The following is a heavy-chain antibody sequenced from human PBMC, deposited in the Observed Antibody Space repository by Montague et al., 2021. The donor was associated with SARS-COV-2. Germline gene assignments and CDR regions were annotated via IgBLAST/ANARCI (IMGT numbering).Heavy chain of an antibody. V-gene: IGHV4-59*01. CDR2: IYYSGST. J-gene: IGHJ4*02. CDR1: GGSMRDYY. D-gene: IGHD3-22*01. CDR3: ARVHYYTGYVDS. Sequence: SETLSLTCTVSGGSMRDYYWSWIRQPPGEGLEWIGYIYYSGSTDYNPSLNSRVTLPLDTSKNQFSLNLRSVTAADTAFYYCARVHYYTGYVDSWGQGTLVSASS.